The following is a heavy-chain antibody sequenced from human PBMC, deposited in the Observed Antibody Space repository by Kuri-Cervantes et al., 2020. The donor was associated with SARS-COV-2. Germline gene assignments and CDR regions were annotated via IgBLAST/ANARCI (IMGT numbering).Heavy chain of an antibody. D-gene: IGHD3-3*01. J-gene: IGHJ6*02. Sequence: ASVKVSCKASGYTFTSYYMHWVRQAPGQGLEWMGIINPSGGSTSYAQKFQGRVTMTRDTSTSTVYMELSSLRSEDTAVYYCAREEGTYDFWSGHPISSMDVWGQGTTVTSP. V-gene: IGHV1-46*01. CDR2: INPSGGST. CDR3: AREEGTYDFWSGHPISSMDV. CDR1: GYTFTSYY.